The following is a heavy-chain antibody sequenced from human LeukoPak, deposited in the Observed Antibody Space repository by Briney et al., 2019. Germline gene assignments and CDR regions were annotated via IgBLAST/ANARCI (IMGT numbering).Heavy chain of an antibody. CDR1: GGSISSGGYS. CDR2: IYHSGST. Sequence: PSRTLSLTCAVSGGSISSGGYSWSWIRQPPGTGLEWIGYIYHSGSTYYNPSLKSRVTISVDRSKNQFSLKLSSVTAADAAVFYCARVWGGSYFDYWGQGTLVTVSS. D-gene: IGHD1-26*01. J-gene: IGHJ4*02. CDR3: ARVWGGSYFDY. V-gene: IGHV4-30-2*01.